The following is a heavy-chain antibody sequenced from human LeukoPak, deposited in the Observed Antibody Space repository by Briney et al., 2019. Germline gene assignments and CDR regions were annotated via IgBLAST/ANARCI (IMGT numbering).Heavy chain of an antibody. CDR3: ARANFLYCSSTTCFFDY. CDR2: INPNSGDT. V-gene: IGHV1-2*02. CDR1: GYTFTDYY. Sequence: GASVKVSCKASGYTFTDYYLHWVRQAPGQGFEWMGWINPNSGDTNYAQKFQGRVTMTRDTSISTAHMEMSRLLSDDTAVYYCARANFLYCSSTTCFFDYWGQGTLVTVSS. J-gene: IGHJ4*02. D-gene: IGHD2-2*01.